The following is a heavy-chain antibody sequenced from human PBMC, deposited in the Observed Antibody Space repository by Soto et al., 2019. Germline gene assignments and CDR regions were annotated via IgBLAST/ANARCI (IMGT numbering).Heavy chain of an antibody. CDR3: ARGVRFNNYYYGMDV. V-gene: IGHV4-34*01. Sequence: QVQLQQWGAGLLKPSETLSLTCAVYGGSFSGYYWSWIRQPPGKGLEWIGEINHSGSTNYNPSLKSRVTISVDPSKNQFSLKLSSVTAADTAVYYCARGVRFNNYYYGMDVWGQGTTVTVSS. J-gene: IGHJ6*02. CDR2: INHSGST. CDR1: GGSFSGYY. D-gene: IGHD3-10*01.